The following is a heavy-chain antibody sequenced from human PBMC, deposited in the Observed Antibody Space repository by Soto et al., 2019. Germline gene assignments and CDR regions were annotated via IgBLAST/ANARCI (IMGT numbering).Heavy chain of an antibody. J-gene: IGHJ4*02. CDR1: GGSISSSSYY. CDR2: IYYSGST. Sequence: QLQLQESGPGLVKPSETLSLTCTVSGGSISSSSYYWGWIRQPPGKGLEWIGSIYYSGSTYYNPSLTSRVTISVDTSKNQFSLKLSSVTAADTAVYYCASRIAVAGTDPIFDYWGQGTLVTVSS. D-gene: IGHD6-19*01. V-gene: IGHV4-39*01. CDR3: ASRIAVAGTDPIFDY.